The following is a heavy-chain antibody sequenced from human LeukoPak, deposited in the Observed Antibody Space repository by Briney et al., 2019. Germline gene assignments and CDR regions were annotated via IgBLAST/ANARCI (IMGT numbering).Heavy chain of an antibody. Sequence: PGGSLRLSCAASGFTFSSYAMSWVRQAPGKGLEWVSAINDDGGSTDHADSVKGRFTISRDNSKNTLYLQMNSLRAEDTAVCYCAKVRKYYYDSSGFGFDYWGQGTLVT. J-gene: IGHJ4*02. V-gene: IGHV3-23*01. D-gene: IGHD3-22*01. CDR3: AKVRKYYYDSSGFGFDY. CDR1: GFTFSSYA. CDR2: INDDGGST.